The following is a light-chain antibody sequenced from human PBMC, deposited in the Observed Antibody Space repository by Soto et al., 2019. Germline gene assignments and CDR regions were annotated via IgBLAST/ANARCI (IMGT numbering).Light chain of an antibody. J-gene: IGKJ1*01. Sequence: EIVLTQSPATLSVSPGERVTLSCRASQSVDINLAWYQQKPGQAPRLVIYGASTRATDMPGTFSGSGSGTEFTLTISSLQSEDFGVYYCQQHKNWPRTFGQGTKVDI. CDR3: QQHKNWPRT. CDR1: QSVDIN. V-gene: IGKV3-15*01. CDR2: GAS.